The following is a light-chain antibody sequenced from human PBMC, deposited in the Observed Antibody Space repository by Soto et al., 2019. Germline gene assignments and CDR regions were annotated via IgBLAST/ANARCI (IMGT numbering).Light chain of an antibody. CDR3: QQSYSTAWT. CDR1: QSITGY. Sequence: DIPMTQSPSSLSASVGDRVTIACRASQSITGYLNWYQEKPGKAPKLLIYAASSLQTGVPSRFSGGGSGTDFTLTISSLQPEDFATYYCQQSYSTAWTFGQGTKVEIK. CDR2: AAS. J-gene: IGKJ1*01. V-gene: IGKV1-39*01.